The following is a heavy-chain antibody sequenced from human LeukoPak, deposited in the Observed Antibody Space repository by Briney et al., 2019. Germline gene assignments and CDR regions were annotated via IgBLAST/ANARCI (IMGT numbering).Heavy chain of an antibody. D-gene: IGHD3-16*01. J-gene: IGHJ5*02. CDR2: MNPNSGNT. V-gene: IGHV1-8*01. CDR1: GYTFTSYD. Sequence: ASVKVSCKASGYTFTSYDINWVRQATGQGLEWMGWMNPNSGNTGYAQKFQGRVTMTRDTSTSTVYMELSSLRSEDTAVYYCARVKAFLGGWFDPWGQGTLVTVSS. CDR3: ARVKAFLGGWFDP.